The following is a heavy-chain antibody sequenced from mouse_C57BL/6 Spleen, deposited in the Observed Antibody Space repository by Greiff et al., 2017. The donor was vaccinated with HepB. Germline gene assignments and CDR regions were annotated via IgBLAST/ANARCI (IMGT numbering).Heavy chain of an antibody. Sequence: EVKLQESGPGLVKPSQSLSLTCSVTGYSITSGYYWNWIRQFPGNKLEWMGYISYDGSNNYNPSLKNRISITRDTSKNQFFLKLNSVTTEDTATYYCLYYYGSSYGWYFDVWGTGTTVTVSS. D-gene: IGHD1-1*01. J-gene: IGHJ1*03. CDR2: ISYDGSN. V-gene: IGHV3-6*01. CDR3: LYYYGSSYGWYFDV. CDR1: GYSITSGYY.